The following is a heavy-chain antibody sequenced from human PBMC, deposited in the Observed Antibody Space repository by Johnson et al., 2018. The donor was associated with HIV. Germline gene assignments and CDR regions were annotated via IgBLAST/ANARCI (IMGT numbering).Heavy chain of an antibody. CDR1: GFTFNDYG. Sequence: VQLVESGGGVVRPGGSLRLSCAASGFTFNDYGMSWVRQAPGKGLEWVSGINWNGGSTGYADSVKGRFTISRDNSKNTLYLQMNSLRAEDTAVYYCARNGGNGLVLRGDAFDMWGQGTMVTVSS. J-gene: IGHJ3*02. V-gene: IGHV3-20*04. CDR3: ARNGGNGLVLRGDAFDM. D-gene: IGHD2-8*01. CDR2: INWNGGST.